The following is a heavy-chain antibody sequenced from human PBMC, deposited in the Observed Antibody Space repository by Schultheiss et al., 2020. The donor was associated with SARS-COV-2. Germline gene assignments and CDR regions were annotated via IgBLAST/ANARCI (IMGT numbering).Heavy chain of an antibody. Sequence: GSLRLSCTVSGGSISSSSYYWGWIRQPPGKGLEWIGSIYYSGSTYYNPSLKSRVTISVDTSKNQFSLKLSSVTAADTAVYYCARRVWGSGWYFDYWGQGTLVTVSS. V-gene: IGHV4-39*07. CDR1: GGSISSSSYY. CDR2: IYYSGST. D-gene: IGHD6-19*01. CDR3: ARRVWGSGWYFDY. J-gene: IGHJ4*02.